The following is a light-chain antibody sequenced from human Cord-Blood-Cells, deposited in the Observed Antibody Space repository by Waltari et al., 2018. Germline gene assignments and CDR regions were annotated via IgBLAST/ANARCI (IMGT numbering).Light chain of an antibody. CDR3: QQRSNWT. V-gene: IGKV3-11*01. Sequence: EIVLTLSPATLSLSPGERANLSCRASQSVSSYLAWYQQKPGQSPRLRIYDASNRATGIPARFSGSGSGTDFTLTISSLEPEDFAVYYCQQRSNWTFGQGTKVEIK. CDR2: DAS. J-gene: IGKJ1*01. CDR1: QSVSSY.